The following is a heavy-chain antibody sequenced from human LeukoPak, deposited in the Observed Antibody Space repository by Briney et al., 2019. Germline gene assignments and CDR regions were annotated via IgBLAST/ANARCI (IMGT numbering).Heavy chain of an antibody. Sequence: GGSLRLSCAASGFTFSSYAMSWVRQAPGKGLEWVSAISGSGGSTYYADSVKGRFTISRDNSKNTLYLQMNSLRAEDTAVYYCAKDADEYSFWLGFGMDVWGQGTTVTVSS. V-gene: IGHV3-23*01. CDR3: AKDADEYSFWLGFGMDV. J-gene: IGHJ6*02. CDR1: GFTFSSYA. D-gene: IGHD6-6*01. CDR2: ISGSGGST.